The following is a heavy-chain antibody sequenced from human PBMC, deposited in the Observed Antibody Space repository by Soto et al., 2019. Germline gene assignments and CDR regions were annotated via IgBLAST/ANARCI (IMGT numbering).Heavy chain of an antibody. D-gene: IGHD3-22*01. V-gene: IGHV3-30*03. CDR1: GFTFSSNG. CDR2: VSYDGSKI. Sequence: QVQLVESGGGVVQPGRSLRLTCAASGFTFSSNGMYWVRQAPGKGLEWVALVSYDGSKIYYADSVKGRFTISRDNSENPLYLQVNSLRAEDPAVYYCARWVGGSMYDNSGKYDSWGQGTLVTVSS. J-gene: IGHJ5*01. CDR3: ARWVGGSMYDNSGKYDS.